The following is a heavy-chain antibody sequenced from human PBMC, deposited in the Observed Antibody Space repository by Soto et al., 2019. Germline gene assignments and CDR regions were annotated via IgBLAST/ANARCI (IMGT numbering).Heavy chain of an antibody. J-gene: IGHJ4*02. CDR3: AKRDGDYVREYYFYY. D-gene: IGHD4-17*01. CDR1: GFTFSSYA. Sequence: EVQLLESGGGLVQPGGSLRLSCAASGFTFSSYAMTWVRQAPGKGLEWVSTISASGGYTYFADSVKGRFAISRDNSKSILYLQMSSLRAEDTAIYYCAKRDGDYVREYYFYYWGQGTLVTVSS. CDR2: ISASGGYT. V-gene: IGHV3-23*01.